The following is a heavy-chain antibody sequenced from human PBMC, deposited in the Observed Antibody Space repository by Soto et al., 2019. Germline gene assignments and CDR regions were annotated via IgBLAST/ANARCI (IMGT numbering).Heavy chain of an antibody. V-gene: IGHV4-39*01. J-gene: IGHJ5*02. CDR1: GGSISSSSYY. CDR2: IYYSGST. CDR3: ARLVVVVVAATWFDP. D-gene: IGHD2-15*01. Sequence: QLQLQESGPGLVKPSETLSLTCTVSGGSISSSSYYWGWIRQPPGKGLEWIGSIYYSGSTYYNQSLKSRVTISVDTSKNQCSLKLSSVTAADTAVYYCARLVVVVVAATWFDPWGQGTLVTVSS.